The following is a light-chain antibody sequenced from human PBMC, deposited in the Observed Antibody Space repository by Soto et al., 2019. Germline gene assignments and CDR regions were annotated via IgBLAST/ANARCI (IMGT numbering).Light chain of an antibody. V-gene: IGLV2-14*01. CDR1: SSDVGGHDS. Sequence: SVRTRPASGSGAPGHAICISSTGTSSDVGGHDSVYWYQQHPGKAPKIMIYNVSNRPSGVSNRFSGSKCGNTASLTISGLLAEAEADYLCTPSTTASTYVLGAGTKVPVL. J-gene: IGLJ1*01. CDR3: TPSTTASTYV. CDR2: NVS.